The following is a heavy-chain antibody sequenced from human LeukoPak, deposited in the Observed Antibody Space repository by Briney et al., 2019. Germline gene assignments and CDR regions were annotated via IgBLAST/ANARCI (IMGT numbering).Heavy chain of an antibody. Sequence: SETLSLTCTVSGGSISSSSYYWGWIRQPPGKGLAWIGSIYYSGSTYYNPSLKSRVTISVDTSKNQFSLKLSSVTAADTAVYYCARPIPVLRYFDWLSAGAFDIWGQGTMVTVSS. D-gene: IGHD3-9*01. CDR1: GGSISSSSYY. CDR3: ARPIPVLRYFDWLSAGAFDI. V-gene: IGHV4-39*07. CDR2: IYYSGST. J-gene: IGHJ3*02.